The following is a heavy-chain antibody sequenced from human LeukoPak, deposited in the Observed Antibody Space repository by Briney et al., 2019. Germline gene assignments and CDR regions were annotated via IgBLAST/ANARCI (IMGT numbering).Heavy chain of an antibody. CDR2: IYPGDSDT. CDR3: ARADLQGDDYGGYLGY. CDR1: GYSFTSYW. J-gene: IGHJ4*02. V-gene: IGHV5-51*01. D-gene: IGHD4-17*01. Sequence: GESLKISCKGSGYSFTSYWIGWVRQMPGKGLEWMGIIYPGDSDTRYSPSFQGQVTISADKSISTAYLQWSSLKASDTAMYYCARADLQGDDYGGYLGYWGQGTLVTVSS.